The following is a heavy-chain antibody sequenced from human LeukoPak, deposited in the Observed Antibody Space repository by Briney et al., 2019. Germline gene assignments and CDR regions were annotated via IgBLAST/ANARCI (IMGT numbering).Heavy chain of an antibody. CDR1: GFTFSSYW. J-gene: IGHJ4*02. V-gene: IGHV3-74*01. D-gene: IGHD2-15*01. Sequence: GGSLRLSCAASGFTFSSYWMHWVRQAPGKGLVWVSRINSDGSSTSYADSVKGRFTISRDNAKNTLYLQMNSLRAEDTAVYYCAKDKGRYCSGGSCYAWDYWGQGTLVTVSS. CDR3: AKDKGRYCSGGSCYAWDY. CDR2: INSDGSST.